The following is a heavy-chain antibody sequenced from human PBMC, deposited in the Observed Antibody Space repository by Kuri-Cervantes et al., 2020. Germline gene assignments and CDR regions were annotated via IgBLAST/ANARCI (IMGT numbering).Heavy chain of an antibody. CDR1: GYTFISYD. Sequence: ASVKVSCKASGYTFISYDINWVRQATGQGLEWMGWMNPHSANAGYAQKFQGRVTMTRNTSISTAYMELSSLRSEDTAVYYCARVNYYDSSGYYEGKRMFDYWGQGTLVTVSS. V-gene: IGHV1-8*01. J-gene: IGHJ4*02. CDR3: ARVNYYDSSGYYEGKRMFDY. D-gene: IGHD3-22*01. CDR2: MNPHSANA.